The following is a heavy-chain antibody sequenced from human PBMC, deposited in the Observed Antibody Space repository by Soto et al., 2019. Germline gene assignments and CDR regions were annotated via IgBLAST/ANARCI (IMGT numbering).Heavy chain of an antibody. D-gene: IGHD6-25*01. CDR3: GRGGRIVAAASVD. V-gene: IGHV3-74*01. CDR1: GLTFSNYW. Sequence: EVQLVESGGGLVQPGGSLRLSCAVSGLTFSNYWMNWVRQAPGKGLVWVSRINSDGSSTDYADSVKGRFTISRDNARNTLYLEMHSLRAEDTALYYCGRGGRIVAAASVDWGQGTLVTFSS. J-gene: IGHJ4*02. CDR2: INSDGSST.